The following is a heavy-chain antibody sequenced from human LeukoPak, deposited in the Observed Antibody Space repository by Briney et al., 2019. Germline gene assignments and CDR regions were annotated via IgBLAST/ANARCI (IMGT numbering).Heavy chain of an antibody. CDR3: AKGYCYESRFYFDY. CDR2: ITSTRTYI. J-gene: IGHJ4*02. Sequence: PGGSLRLSCAASGFTFSTYTMKWVRQAPGKGLEWVSSITSTRTYIYYADSVKGRFTISRDNAKNSLFLQMSSLRAEDTAVYYRAKGYCYESRFYFDYWGQGNLVTVSS. V-gene: IGHV3-21*01. CDR1: GFTFSTYT. D-gene: IGHD3-22*01.